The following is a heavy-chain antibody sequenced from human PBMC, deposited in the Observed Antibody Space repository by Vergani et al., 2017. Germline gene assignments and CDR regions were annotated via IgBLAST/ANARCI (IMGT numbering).Heavy chain of an antibody. V-gene: IGHV4-39*01. CDR2: IYHSGGA. J-gene: IGHJ4*02. Sequence: QLHLQESGPGLVKPSETLSLTCTVSCGSITSRSYYWGWIRQPPGKGLEWIGNIYHSGGAYYNPSLKGRVTISVDTSKNQFSLEVTSVTAADTAIYFCARTESFILRYFHWALWGQGTLVTVSS. CDR3: ARTESFILRYFHWAL. CDR1: CGSITSRSYY. D-gene: IGHD3-9*01.